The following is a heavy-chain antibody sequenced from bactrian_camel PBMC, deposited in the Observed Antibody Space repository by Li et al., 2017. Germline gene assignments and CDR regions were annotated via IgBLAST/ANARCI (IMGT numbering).Heavy chain of an antibody. Sequence: HVQLVESGGGTVQPGGSLKLSCVASGFDFSAWWMYWVRQAPGKGREGVASIYTGTDRTYYADSVKGRFAIWQDNAKATVYLEINYLRPEDTAMYYCAADLLLMRPLEASEYKYWGQGTQVTVS. D-gene: IGHD8*01. V-gene: IGHV3S1*01. J-gene: IGHJ4*01. CDR1: GFDFSAWW. CDR3: AADLLLMRPLEASEYKY. CDR2: IYTGTDRT.